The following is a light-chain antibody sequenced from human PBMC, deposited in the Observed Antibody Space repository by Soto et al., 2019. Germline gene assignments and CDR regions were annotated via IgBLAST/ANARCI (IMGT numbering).Light chain of an antibody. V-gene: IGKV3-20*01. J-gene: IGKJ5*01. CDR3: QQYSMSPLA. Sequence: EIVLTQSPGTLSLSPGERATLSCRASQSVSSSYLAWYQQKPGQAPRLLICGASSRATGIPDRFSGSGSGTDFTLTISRLEPEDFAVYYCQQYSMSPLAFGQGTRLEIK. CDR2: GAS. CDR1: QSVSSSY.